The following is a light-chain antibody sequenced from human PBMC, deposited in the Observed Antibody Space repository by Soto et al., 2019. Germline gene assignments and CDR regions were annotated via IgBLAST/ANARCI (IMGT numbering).Light chain of an antibody. CDR2: EVS. CDR3: SSYAGSNKSV. CDR1: SSDVGGYNY. V-gene: IGLV2-8*01. J-gene: IGLJ1*01. Sequence: SALTQPPSASGSLGQSVTISRTGTSSDVGGYNYVSWYQQYPGKAPKLMIYEVSKRPSGVPDRFSGSKSGNTASLAVSGLQAEDEADYYCSSYAGSNKSVFGTGTKVTVL.